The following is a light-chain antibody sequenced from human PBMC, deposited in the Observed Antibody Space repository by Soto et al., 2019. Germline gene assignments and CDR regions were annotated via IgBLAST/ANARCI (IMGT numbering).Light chain of an antibody. V-gene: IGLV1-40*01. CDR1: SSNIGAGYD. J-gene: IGLJ3*02. Sequence: QAVVTQPPSVSGAPGQRVTISCTGSSSNIGAGYDVHWYQQLPGTAPKLLIYANSNRPSGVPDRFSGSKSGTLASLAITGLQTEDEADYYCQSYDSSLSGSVFSGGTKLTVL. CDR2: ANS. CDR3: QSYDSSLSGSV.